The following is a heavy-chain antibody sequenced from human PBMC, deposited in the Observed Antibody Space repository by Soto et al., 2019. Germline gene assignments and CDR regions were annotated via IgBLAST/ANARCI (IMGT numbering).Heavy chain of an antibody. Sequence: QITLKESGPTLVKPTQTLTLTCTFSGFSLTTAGVGVGWIRQPPGKALEWLALIYWSDEKRYSPTLKSRLTITKDTSNNQVVLTMSNMDPVDTATYYCALRGHCSGDTCYSAWGQGTLVTVSS. CDR3: ALRGHCSGDTCYSA. CDR2: IYWSDEK. D-gene: IGHD2-15*01. V-gene: IGHV2-5*01. J-gene: IGHJ5*02. CDR1: GFSLTTAGVG.